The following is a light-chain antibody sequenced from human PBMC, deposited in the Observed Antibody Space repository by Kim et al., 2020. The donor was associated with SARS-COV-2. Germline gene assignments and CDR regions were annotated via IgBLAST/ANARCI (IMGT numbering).Light chain of an antibody. CDR1: QSIGTN. V-gene: IGKV3-15*01. J-gene: IGKJ4*01. CDR3: QQYNRWFALS. CDR2: DAF. Sequence: VSPGERATLSCRASQSIGTNLAWYQQKPGQAPRLLIYDAFIRATSVPDRFSGSGSGTEFTLTISGLQSEDFAVYHCQQYNRWFALSFGGGTKVEIK.